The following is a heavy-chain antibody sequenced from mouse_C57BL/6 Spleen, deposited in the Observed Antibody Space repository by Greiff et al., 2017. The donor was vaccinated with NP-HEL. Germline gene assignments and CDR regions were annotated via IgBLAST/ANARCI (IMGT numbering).Heavy chain of an antibody. Sequence: VQLQQPGAELVRPGSSVKLSCKASGYTFTSYWMDWVKQRPGQGLEWIGNIYPSDSETHYNQKFKDKATLTVDKSSSTAYMQLSSLTSEDSAVYYCARDGYYPLYAMDYWGQGTSVTVSS. CDR3: ARDGYYPLYAMDY. J-gene: IGHJ4*01. D-gene: IGHD2-3*01. V-gene: IGHV1-61*01. CDR2: IYPSDSET. CDR1: GYTFTSYW.